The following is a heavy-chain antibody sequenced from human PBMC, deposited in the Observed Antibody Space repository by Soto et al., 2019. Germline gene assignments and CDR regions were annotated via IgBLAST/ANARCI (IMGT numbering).Heavy chain of an antibody. CDR3: ARGGYGDYPFDY. J-gene: IGHJ4*02. CDR1: GYTSITYA. D-gene: IGHD4-17*01. V-gene: IGHV1-3*01. Sequence: QVHLVQSGAEVKKPGASVQISCKSSGYTSITYAMHWVRQAPGQRPEWMGWLNPGKGDTKYSQRFQGRVTFTRDTSATTAYMQLSSLKSEDTAVYYCARGGYGDYPFDYWGQGTLVTVSS. CDR2: LNPGKGDT.